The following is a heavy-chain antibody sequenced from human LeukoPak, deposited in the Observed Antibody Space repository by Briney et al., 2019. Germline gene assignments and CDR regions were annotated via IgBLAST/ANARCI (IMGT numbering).Heavy chain of an antibody. CDR3: AKDFYCGGDCYAIDY. Sequence: PGGSLRLSCAASGFTFSSYGMHWVRQAPGKGLEWVAVISYDGSNKYYADSVKGRFTISRDNSKNTLYLQMNSLRAEDTAVYYCAKDFYCGGDCYAIDYWGQGPLVTVSS. V-gene: IGHV3-30*18. D-gene: IGHD2-21*02. CDR2: ISYDGSNK. J-gene: IGHJ4*02. CDR1: GFTFSSYG.